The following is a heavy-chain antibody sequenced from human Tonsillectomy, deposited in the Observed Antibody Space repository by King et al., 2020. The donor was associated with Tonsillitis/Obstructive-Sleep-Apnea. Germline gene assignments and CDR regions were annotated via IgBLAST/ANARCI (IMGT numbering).Heavy chain of an antibody. CDR1: GASISSSSYY. CDR2: IYYSGST. Sequence: QLQESGPGLVKPSETLSLTCTVSGASISSSSYYWSWIRQPPGKGLEWIGSIYYSGSTHYNPSLKSRVTISVDTSKNQFSLKVNSVTAADTAVYYCATLVGAAPSWYFDLWGRGTLVTVSS. CDR3: ATLVGAAPSWYFDL. V-gene: IGHV4-39*01. J-gene: IGHJ2*01. D-gene: IGHD1-26*01.